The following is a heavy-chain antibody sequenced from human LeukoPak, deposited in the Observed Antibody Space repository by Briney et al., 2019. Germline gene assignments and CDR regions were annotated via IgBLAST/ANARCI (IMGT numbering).Heavy chain of an antibody. Sequence: PGGSLRLSCAASGFTFSSYAMSWVRQAPGKGLEWVSAISGSGGSTYYADSVKGRFTISRDNSKNTLYLQMNSLRAEDTAVYYCAREGVGATPAGSYYYGMDVWGQGTTVTVSS. D-gene: IGHD1-26*01. V-gene: IGHV3-23*01. CDR3: AREGVGATPAGSYYYGMDV. CDR2: ISGSGGST. J-gene: IGHJ6*02. CDR1: GFTFSSYA.